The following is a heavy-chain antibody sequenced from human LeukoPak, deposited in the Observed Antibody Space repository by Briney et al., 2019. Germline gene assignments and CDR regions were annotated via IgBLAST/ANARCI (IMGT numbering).Heavy chain of an antibody. CDR3: ARADIVGAPVDY. J-gene: IGHJ4*02. D-gene: IGHD1-26*01. CDR2: ISYDGSNK. V-gene: IGHV3-30-3*01. Sequence: GGSLRLSCTASGFTFGDYAMSWFRQAPGKGLEWVAVISYDGSNKYYADSVKGRFTISRDNSKNTLYLQMNSLRAEDTAVYYCARADIVGAPVDYWGQGTLVTVSS. CDR1: GFTFGDYA.